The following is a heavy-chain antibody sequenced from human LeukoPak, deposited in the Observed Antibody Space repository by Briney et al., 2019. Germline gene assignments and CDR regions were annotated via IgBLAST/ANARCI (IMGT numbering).Heavy chain of an antibody. J-gene: IGHJ3*02. CDR3: ARDWGFDSSGYYSGFDI. CDR1: GFTFSSYS. CDR2: ISSSSSYI. D-gene: IGHD3-22*01. Sequence: GGSLRLYCAASGFTFSSYSMNWVRQAPGKGLEWVSSISSSSSYIYYADSVKGRFTISRDNAKNSLYLQMNSLRAEDTALYYCARDWGFDSSGYYSGFDIWGQGTMVTVSS. V-gene: IGHV3-21*01.